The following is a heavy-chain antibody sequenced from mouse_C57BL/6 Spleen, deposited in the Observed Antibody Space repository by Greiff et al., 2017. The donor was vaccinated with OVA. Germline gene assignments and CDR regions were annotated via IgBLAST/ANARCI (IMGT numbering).Heavy chain of an antibody. D-gene: IGHD1-1*01. CDR1: GYTFTDYE. CDR3: TRPVVAPFAY. V-gene: IGHV1-15*01. Sequence: VQLQESGAELVRPGASVTLSCKASGYTFTDYEMHWVKQTPVHGLEWIGAIDPETGGTAYNQKFKGKAILTADKSSSTAYMELRSLTSEDSAVYYCTRPVVAPFAYWGQGTLVTVSA. CDR2: IDPETGGT. J-gene: IGHJ3*01.